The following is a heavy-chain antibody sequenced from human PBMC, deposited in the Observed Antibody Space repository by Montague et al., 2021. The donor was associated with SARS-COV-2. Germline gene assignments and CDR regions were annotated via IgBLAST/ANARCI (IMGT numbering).Heavy chain of an antibody. CDR3: AKGGDYDYVWGSYRPYFDY. Sequence: SLRLSCAASGFTFDDYAFHWVRQSPGKRLEWVSLISGDGGSTYNADSVKGRCTISRDNSKNSLYLQLNSLRPEDTALYYCAKGGDYDYVWGSYRPYFDYWGQGTLVTVSS. V-gene: IGHV3-43*02. J-gene: IGHJ4*02. D-gene: IGHD3-16*02. CDR2: ISGDGGST. CDR1: GFTFDDYA.